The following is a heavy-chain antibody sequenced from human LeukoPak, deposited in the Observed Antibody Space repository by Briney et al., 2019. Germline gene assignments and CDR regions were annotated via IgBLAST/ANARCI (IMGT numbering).Heavy chain of an antibody. CDR2: IYPGDSDT. Sequence: GESLKISCKGSRYSFTRYWIGWVRQLPGKGLEGMAIIYPGDSDTKYSPSFQGQGTISADTSVTTAYLQWSSLKASDTAIYYCARGWRGALYDPADYWGQGTLVIVSS. V-gene: IGHV5-51*01. CDR1: RYSFTRYW. J-gene: IGHJ4*02. CDR3: ARGWRGALYDPADY. D-gene: IGHD2-8*01.